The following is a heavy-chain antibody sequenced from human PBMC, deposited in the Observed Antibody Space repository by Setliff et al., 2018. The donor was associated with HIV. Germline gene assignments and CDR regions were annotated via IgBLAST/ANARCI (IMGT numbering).Heavy chain of an antibody. CDR1: GYTFTSYG. CDR3: ARYFDWLERSPFDY. J-gene: IGHJ4*02. Sequence: GASVKVSCKASGYTFTSYGISWVRQAPGQGLEWMGWISAYNGNTNYAQKLQGRVTMTTDTSTSTAYMELRSLRSDDTAVYYCARYFDWLERSPFDYWGQGTLVTVSS. D-gene: IGHD3-9*01. V-gene: IGHV1-18*01. CDR2: ISAYNGNT.